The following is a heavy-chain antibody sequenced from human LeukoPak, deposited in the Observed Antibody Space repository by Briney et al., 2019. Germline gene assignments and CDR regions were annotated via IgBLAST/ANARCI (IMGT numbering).Heavy chain of an antibody. CDR3: ARDQGEYSGYDNGYYYGMDV. D-gene: IGHD5-12*01. Sequence: SVKVSCKASGGTFSSYAISWVRQAPGQGLEWMGGIIPIIGTANYAQKFQGRVTITADESTSTAYMELSSLRSEDTAVYYCARDQGEYSGYDNGYYYGMDVWGQRTTVTVSS. J-gene: IGHJ6*02. V-gene: IGHV1-69*01. CDR2: IIPIIGTA. CDR1: GGTFSSYA.